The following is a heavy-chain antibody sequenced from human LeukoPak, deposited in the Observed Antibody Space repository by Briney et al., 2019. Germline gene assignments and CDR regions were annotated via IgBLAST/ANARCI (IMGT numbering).Heavy chain of an antibody. J-gene: IGHJ5*02. D-gene: IGHD1-14*01. Sequence: SETLSLTCTVSGGSISSHYWSWIRQPPGKGLEGIGYIYYSGSTNYNPSLKSRVTISVDTSKNQFSLKLSSVTAADTAVYYCARDRITGTTDNWFDPWGQGTLVTVSS. CDR2: IYYSGST. CDR1: GGSISSHY. CDR3: ARDRITGTTDNWFDP. V-gene: IGHV4-59*11.